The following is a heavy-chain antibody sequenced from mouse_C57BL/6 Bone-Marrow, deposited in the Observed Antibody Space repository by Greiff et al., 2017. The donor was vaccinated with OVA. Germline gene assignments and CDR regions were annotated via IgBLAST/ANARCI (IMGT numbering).Heavy chain of an antibody. CDR2: IWSGGST. V-gene: IGHV2-2*01. D-gene: IGHD2-3*01. Sequence: VQLQQSGPGLVQPSQSLSITCTVSGFSLTRYGVHWVRQSPGKGLEWLGVIWSGGSTDYNAAFISRLSISKDNSKSQVFFKMNSLQADDTAIYYCARGGLYDGYLYYAMDYWGQGTSVTVSS. CDR3: ARGGLYDGYLYYAMDY. CDR1: GFSLTRYG. J-gene: IGHJ4*01.